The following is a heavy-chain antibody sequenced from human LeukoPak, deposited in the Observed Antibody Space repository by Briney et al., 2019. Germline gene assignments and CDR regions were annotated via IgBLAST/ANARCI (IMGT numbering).Heavy chain of an antibody. CDR1: GFTFRDYY. Sequence: GGSLRLSCAASGFTFRDYYMNWIRQAPGKGLEWVSYISSSGKSIYYTDSVKGRFTISRDNTKNSLHLQMNSLRAEDTAVYYCARDRRAATGHFDYWGQGTLVTVSS. V-gene: IGHV3-11*04. D-gene: IGHD2-15*01. CDR3: ARDRRAATGHFDY. CDR2: ISSSGKSI. J-gene: IGHJ4*02.